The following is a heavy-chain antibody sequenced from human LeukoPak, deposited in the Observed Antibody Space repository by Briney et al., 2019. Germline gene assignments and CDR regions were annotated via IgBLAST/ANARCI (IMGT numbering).Heavy chain of an antibody. D-gene: IGHD3-10*01. V-gene: IGHV4-34*01. CDR2: FNHNWGA. CDR3: AASLWFGIYPEY. J-gene: IGHJ4*02. Sequence: ASETLSLTCAVYSGSFSGYYWTWFRQPPGKGLEWIGEFNHNWGAKYNPSLQSRVTISVDTSNNHLSLSLNSVTTADTAVYYCAASLWFGIYPEYWGQGSLVTVSS. CDR1: SGSFSGYY.